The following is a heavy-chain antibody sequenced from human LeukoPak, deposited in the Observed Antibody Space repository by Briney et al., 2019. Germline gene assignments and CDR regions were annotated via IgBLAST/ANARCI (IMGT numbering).Heavy chain of an antibody. CDR3: ARGNPTRSFFYAY. Sequence: PAETLSLTCSASGFTFNDYYLSWIRQAPGKGLEWVSYISASSSNTNYVASVKGPITITRDNATISPYLQMNSLRAETTAIYYSARGNPTRSFFYAYWGQGTLVTVSS. CDR1: GFTFNDYY. J-gene: IGHJ4*02. V-gene: IGHV3-11*06. CDR2: ISASSSNT. D-gene: IGHD1-26*01.